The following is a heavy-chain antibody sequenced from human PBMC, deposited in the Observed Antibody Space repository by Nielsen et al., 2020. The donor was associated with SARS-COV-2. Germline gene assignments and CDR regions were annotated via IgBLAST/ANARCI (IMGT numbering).Heavy chain of an antibody. CDR1: GYSFTSYW. V-gene: IGHV5-51*01. J-gene: IGHJ2*01. Sequence: GSLRLSCKGSGYSFTSYWIGWVRQLPGKGLEWMGIIYPGDSDTRYSPSFQGQVTISADKSISTAYLQWSSLKASDTAMYYCARRDGHTNNWYFDLWGRGTLVTVSS. CDR3: ARRDGHTNNWYFDL. D-gene: IGHD1-1*01. CDR2: IYPGDSDT.